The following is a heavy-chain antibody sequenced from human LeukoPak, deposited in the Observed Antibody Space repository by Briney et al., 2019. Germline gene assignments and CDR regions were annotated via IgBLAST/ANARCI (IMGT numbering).Heavy chain of an antibody. V-gene: IGHV1-2*02. CDR2: INPNSGGT. CDR1: GYTFTGYY. J-gene: IGHJ4*02. CDR3: ARVRRYCSSTSCYVC. Sequence: ASVKVSCKASGYTFTGYYMHWVRQAAGQGLDWMGWINPNSGGTNYIQKFQGRVTIDRDTSISTAYMELSRLRSDDTAVYYCARVRRYCSSTSCYVCWGQGTLVTVSS. D-gene: IGHD2-2*01.